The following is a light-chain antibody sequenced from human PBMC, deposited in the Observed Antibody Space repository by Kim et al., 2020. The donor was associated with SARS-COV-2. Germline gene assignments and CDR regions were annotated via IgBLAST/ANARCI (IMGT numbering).Light chain of an antibody. Sequence: VSLGQTVRITCQGNSLRSYYATWYQQKPGQAPIVVIYGKNNRPSGIPDRFSGSSSGDTASLTITGTQAGDEADYYCNSRGSNDNVLFGGGTQLTVL. CDR1: SLRSYY. V-gene: IGLV3-19*01. CDR2: GKN. CDR3: NSRGSNDNVL. J-gene: IGLJ2*01.